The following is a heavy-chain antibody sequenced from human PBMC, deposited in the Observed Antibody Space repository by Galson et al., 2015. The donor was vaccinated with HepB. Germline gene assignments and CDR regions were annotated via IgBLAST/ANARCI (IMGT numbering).Heavy chain of an antibody. V-gene: IGHV3-23*01. CDR1: GFTFSGYA. CDR2: IIGGGGST. D-gene: IGHD5-18*01. J-gene: IGHJ4*02. CDR3: AKSKISGGTAMVFDY. Sequence: SLRLSCAASGFTFSGYAMSWVRQAPGKGLEWVSGIIGGGGSTYYADSVKGRFTISRDNSKNTLSLQMNSLRTEDTAVYYCAKSKISGGTAMVFDYWGQGTLVTVSS.